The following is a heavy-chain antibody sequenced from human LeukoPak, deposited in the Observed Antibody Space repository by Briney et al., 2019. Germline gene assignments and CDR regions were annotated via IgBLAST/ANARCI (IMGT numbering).Heavy chain of an antibody. CDR3: AKTQWKVGATDYFDY. J-gene: IGHJ4*02. CDR2: INDNGGQR. V-gene: IGHV3-23*01. D-gene: IGHD1-26*01. Sequence: GGSLRLSCAASGFALNNYSMTWVRQAPGKGLEWVSNINDNGGQRHYADSVKGRFTISRDNSKNTLFLQMDSLRAEDTAVYYCAKTQWKVGATDYFDYCGQGILVTVSS. CDR1: GFALNNYS.